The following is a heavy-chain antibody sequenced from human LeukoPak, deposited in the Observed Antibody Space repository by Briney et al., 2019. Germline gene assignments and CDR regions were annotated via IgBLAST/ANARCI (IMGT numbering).Heavy chain of an antibody. CDR3: ARDGGMVRGSHGP. J-gene: IGHJ5*02. CDR1: GYTFTGYY. CDR2: INPNSGGT. V-gene: IGHV1-2*06. D-gene: IGHD3-10*01. Sequence: ASVKVSCKASGYTFTGYYMHWVRQAPGQGLEWMGRINPNSGGTNYAQKFQGRVTMTRDTSVSTAYMELSRLRSDDTAVYYCARDGGMVRGSHGPWGQGTLVAVSS.